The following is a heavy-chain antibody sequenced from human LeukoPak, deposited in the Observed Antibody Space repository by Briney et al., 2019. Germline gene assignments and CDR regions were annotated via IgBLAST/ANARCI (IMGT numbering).Heavy chain of an antibody. V-gene: IGHV3-13*01. Sequence: GGSLRLSCASSGLTLSSHDMQCVRHITAKSLGWVSAIWTLVVTSYSDSAKGRFTISREYAKNSLYLQMNSLRAGDTAVYYCATGRSKSWSYAFDIWGRGTMVSV. D-gene: IGHD6-13*01. CDR1: GLTLSSHD. J-gene: IGHJ3*02. CDR3: ATGRSKSWSYAFDI. CDR2: IWTLVVT.